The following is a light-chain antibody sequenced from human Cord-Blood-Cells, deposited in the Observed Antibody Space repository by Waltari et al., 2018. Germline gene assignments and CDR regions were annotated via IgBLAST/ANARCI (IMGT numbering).Light chain of an antibody. CDR3: QAWDSSTAV. J-gene: IGLJ2*01. V-gene: IGLV3-1*01. Sequence: SYELTQPPTVPVSPGQTASIPCSGNNMTDTYARWYQQKPGQSPVLVIYQDSKRPSGIPERFSGSNSGNTATLTISGTQAMDEADYYCQAWDSSTAVFGGGTKLTVL. CDR1: NMTDTY. CDR2: QDS.